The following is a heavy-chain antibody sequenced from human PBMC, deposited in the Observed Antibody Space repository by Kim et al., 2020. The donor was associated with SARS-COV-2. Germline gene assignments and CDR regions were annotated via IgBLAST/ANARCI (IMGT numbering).Heavy chain of an antibody. CDR2: ITKTSTTI. V-gene: IGHV3-48*02. D-gene: IGHD3-16*01. CDR3: AGDRWGGSFDI. J-gene: IGHJ3*02. CDR1: GFTFSAYD. Sequence: GGSLRLSCATSGFTFSAYDMNWVRQAPGKGLEWLSFITKTSTTIYYADSVEGRFTISRDNARNALYLQMNSLRDEDTAVYYCAGDRWGGSFDIWGQGTMVTVSS.